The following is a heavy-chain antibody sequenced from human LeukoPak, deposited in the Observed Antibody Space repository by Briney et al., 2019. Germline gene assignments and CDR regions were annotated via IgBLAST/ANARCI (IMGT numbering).Heavy chain of an antibody. V-gene: IGHV3-7*03. CDR3: ARVNGWERNWFDP. J-gene: IGHJ5*02. Sequence: GGSLRLSCAASGFTFSSYWMSWVRQAPGKGLEWLAIIKQDGTEKYYVDSVKGRFTISRDNAKNTLYLQMNSLRAEDTAVYYCARVNGWERNWFDPWGQGTLVTVSS. CDR1: GFTFSSYW. D-gene: IGHD1-26*01. CDR2: IKQDGTEK.